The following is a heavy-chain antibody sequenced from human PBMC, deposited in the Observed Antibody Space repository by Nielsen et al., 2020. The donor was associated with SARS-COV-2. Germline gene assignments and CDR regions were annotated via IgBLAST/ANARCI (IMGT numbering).Heavy chain of an antibody. CDR2: IIPILGIA. CDR3: ARDVLVGATGGYFDY. D-gene: IGHD1-26*01. CDR1: GGTFSSYT. J-gene: IGHJ4*02. Sequence: SVKVSCKASGGTFSSYTISWVRQAPGQGLEWMGRIIPILGIANYAQKFQGRVTITADKSTSTAYMELSSLRSEGTAVYYCARDVLVGATGGYFDYWGQGTLVTVSS. V-gene: IGHV1-69*04.